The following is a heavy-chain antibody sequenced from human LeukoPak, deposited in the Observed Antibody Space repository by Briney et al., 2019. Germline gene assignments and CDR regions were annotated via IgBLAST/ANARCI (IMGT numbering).Heavy chain of an antibody. J-gene: IGHJ4*02. CDR1: GGSISSHY. CDR2: IYNSGST. Sequence: SETLSLTCTVSGGSISSHYWSWIRQPPGKGLEWIGYIYNSGSTNYNPSLKSRVTISVDTSNNQFSLKLSSVTAADTAVYYCARGRGSSSWYDYWGQGTLVTVSS. CDR3: ARGRGSSSWYDY. D-gene: IGHD6-13*01. V-gene: IGHV4-59*11.